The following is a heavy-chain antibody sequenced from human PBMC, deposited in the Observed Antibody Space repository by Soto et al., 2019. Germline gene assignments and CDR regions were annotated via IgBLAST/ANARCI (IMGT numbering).Heavy chain of an antibody. CDR1: GGSISSYY. CDR2: IYYSGST. Sequence: SDTLSLTCTVSGGSISSYYWSWIRQPPGKGLEWIGYIYYSGSTNYNPSLKSRVTISVDTSKNQFSLKLSSVTAADTAVYYCARDGGYCSGGSCPQYYYYGMDVWGQGTTVTVS. J-gene: IGHJ6*02. CDR3: ARDGGYCSGGSCPQYYYYGMDV. V-gene: IGHV4-59*01. D-gene: IGHD2-15*01.